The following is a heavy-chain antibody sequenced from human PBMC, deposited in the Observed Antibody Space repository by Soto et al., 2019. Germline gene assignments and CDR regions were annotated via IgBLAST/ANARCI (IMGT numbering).Heavy chain of an antibody. J-gene: IGHJ4*02. Sequence: EASVKVSCKASGYTFTSYAMHWVRQAPGQRLEWMGWINAGNGNTKYSQKFQGRVTITRDTSASTAYMELSSLRSEDTAVYYCARTIISYSSSSGLNYWGQGTLVTVSS. CDR1: GYTFTSYA. V-gene: IGHV1-3*01. CDR2: INAGNGNT. CDR3: ARTIISYSSSSGLNY. D-gene: IGHD6-6*01.